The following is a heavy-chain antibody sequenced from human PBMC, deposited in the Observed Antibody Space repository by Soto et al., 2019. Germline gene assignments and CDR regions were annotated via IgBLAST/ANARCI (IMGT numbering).Heavy chain of an antibody. D-gene: IGHD2-21*02. CDR1: GDSVSSGSYY. Sequence: QVQLQESGPGLVKPSETLSLTCTVSGDSVSSGSYYWSWIRQPPGKGLEWFGYIYDSGTTNYNPSHKSRVTTSVDTSKNQFSLKLSSVTAADTAVYYGARGYGGGDGDWFDPWGQGTPVTVSS. CDR2: IYDSGTT. J-gene: IGHJ5*02. CDR3: ARGYGGGDGDWFDP. V-gene: IGHV4-61*01.